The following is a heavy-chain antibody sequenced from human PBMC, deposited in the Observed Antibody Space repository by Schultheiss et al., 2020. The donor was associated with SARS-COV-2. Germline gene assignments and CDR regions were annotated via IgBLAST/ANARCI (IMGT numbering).Heavy chain of an antibody. CDR2: IRSKVNSYAT. D-gene: IGHD3-3*01. Sequence: GESLKISCAASGFWFSGSAMHWVRQASGKGLEWVGRIRSKVNSYATAYAASVKGRFTISRDDSKNTAYLQMNSLKTEDTAVYYCTRDLRVYYDFWSGYKPSYYYYGMDVWGQGTTVTVSS. CDR3: TRDLRVYYDFWSGYKPSYYYYGMDV. CDR1: GFWFSGSA. V-gene: IGHV3-73*01. J-gene: IGHJ6*02.